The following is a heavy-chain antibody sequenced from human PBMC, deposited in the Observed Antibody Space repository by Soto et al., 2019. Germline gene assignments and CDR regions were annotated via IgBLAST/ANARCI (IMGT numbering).Heavy chain of an antibody. CDR2: IYYSGST. V-gene: IGHV4-59*08. J-gene: IGHJ4*02. CDR3: ATLPPRIVVVVLPIPS. CDR1: GGSISSYY. Sequence: SETLSLTCTVSGGSISSYYWSWIRQPPGKGLEWIGYIYYSGSTNYNPSLKSRVTISVDTSKNQFSLKLSSVTAADTAVYYCATLPPRIVVVVLPIPSWGQGPLVTVS. D-gene: IGHD2-15*01.